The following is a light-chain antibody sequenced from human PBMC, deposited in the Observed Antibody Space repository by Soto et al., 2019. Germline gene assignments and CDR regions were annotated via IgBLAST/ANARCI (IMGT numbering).Light chain of an antibody. J-gene: IGLJ1*01. CDR3: GSWDISPSPYV. V-gene: IGLV1-51*01. CDR1: SSNIGGNS. Sequence: QSVLTQPPSVSAAPGQKVTISCSGSSSNIGGNSVSWYQQLPGTAPKLLIYDDNKRSSGIPDRFSGSKSGTSATLGITGFQTGDEADYYCGSWDISPSPYVFGTGTKFTVL. CDR2: DDN.